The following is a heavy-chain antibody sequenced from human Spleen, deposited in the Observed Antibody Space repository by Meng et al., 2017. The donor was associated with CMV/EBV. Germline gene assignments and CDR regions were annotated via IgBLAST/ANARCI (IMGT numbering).Heavy chain of an antibody. Sequence: GESLKISCAASGFTSSSYAMHWVRQAPGKGLEWVAVISYDGSNKYYADSVKGRFTISRDNSKNTLYLQMNSLRAEDTAVYYCARDSRRVVTYYYYYYGMDVWGQGTTVTVSS. D-gene: IGHD4-23*01. CDR3: ARDSRRVVTYYYYYYGMDV. CDR2: ISYDGSNK. CDR1: GFTSSSYA. V-gene: IGHV3-30*04. J-gene: IGHJ6*02.